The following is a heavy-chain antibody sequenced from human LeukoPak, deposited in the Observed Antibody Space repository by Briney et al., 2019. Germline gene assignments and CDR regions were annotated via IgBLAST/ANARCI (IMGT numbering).Heavy chain of an antibody. V-gene: IGHV3-21*01. Sequence: GGSLRLSCAASGFTFSSYEMNWVRQAPGKGLEWVSSISSSSSYIYYADSVKGRFTISRDNAKNSLYLQMNSLRAEDTAVYYCARGTTYYPGVDYWGQGTLVIVST. J-gene: IGHJ4*02. CDR1: GFTFSSYE. CDR3: ARGTTYYPGVDY. CDR2: ISSSSSYI. D-gene: IGHD3-16*01.